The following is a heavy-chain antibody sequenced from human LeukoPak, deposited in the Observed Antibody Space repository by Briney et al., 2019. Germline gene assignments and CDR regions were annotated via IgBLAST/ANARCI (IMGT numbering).Heavy chain of an antibody. D-gene: IGHD1-26*01. J-gene: IGHJ4*02. CDR1: GFTLRSYN. CDR3: ARDASGSSTGLIDF. Sequence: PGGSLRLSCVVSGFTLRSYNMHWVRQAPGKGLEWVSYISTSSYYIYYADSVKGRFTISRDDAKNSLYLQMNSLRDEDTALYYCARDASGSSTGLIDFWGQGTLVTVSS. V-gene: IGHV3-21*01. CDR2: ISTSSYYI.